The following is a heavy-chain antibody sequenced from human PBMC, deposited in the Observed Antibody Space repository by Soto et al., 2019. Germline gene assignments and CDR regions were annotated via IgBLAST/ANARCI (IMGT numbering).Heavy chain of an antibody. Sequence: EVQLLESGGGLVQPGGSLRLSCAASGFTFSSYAMSWVRQAPGKGLEWVSAISGSGGSTYYADSVKGRFTISRDNSKNTHDLQKNSLSAEDMVVYYWAISVVVAPNGAFDIWGQGTMVNVSS. CDR1: GFTFSSYA. D-gene: IGHD2-15*01. J-gene: IGHJ3*02. V-gene: IGHV3-23*01. CDR2: ISGSGGST. CDR3: AISVVVAPNGAFDI.